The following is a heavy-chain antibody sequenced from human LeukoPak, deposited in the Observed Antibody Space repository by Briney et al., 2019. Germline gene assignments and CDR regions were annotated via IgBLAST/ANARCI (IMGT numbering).Heavy chain of an antibody. J-gene: IGHJ4*02. Sequence: GSLRLSCAASGFTFSSYWMSWVRQAPGKGLEWVANIKQNGSEKYYVDSVKGRFTISRDNAKNSLYLQMNSLRAEDTAVYYCAREERTTMIVVVAYYFDYWGQGTLVTVSS. CDR3: AREERTTMIVVVAYYFDY. CDR2: IKQNGSEK. V-gene: IGHV3-7*01. CDR1: GFTFSSYW. D-gene: IGHD3-22*01.